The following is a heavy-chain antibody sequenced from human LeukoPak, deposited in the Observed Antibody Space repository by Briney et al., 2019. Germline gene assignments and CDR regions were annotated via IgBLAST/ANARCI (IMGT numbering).Heavy chain of an antibody. D-gene: IGHD3-10*01. CDR3: ARGLSFFPIFGMVRGVRTLVRWFDP. Sequence: ASVKVSCKASGYTFTSYDINWVRQATGQGLEWMGWMNPNSGNTGYAQKFQGRVTMTRNTSISTAYMELSSLRSEDTAVYYCARGLSFFPIFGMVRGVRTLVRWFDPWGQGTLVTVSS. J-gene: IGHJ5*02. V-gene: IGHV1-8*01. CDR2: MNPNSGNT. CDR1: GYTFTSYD.